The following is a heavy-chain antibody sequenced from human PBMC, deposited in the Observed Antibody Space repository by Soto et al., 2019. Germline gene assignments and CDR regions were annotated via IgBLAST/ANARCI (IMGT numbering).Heavy chain of an antibody. CDR3: ATQTANFYGSGSYYLPFDY. CDR2: IYYSGST. J-gene: IGHJ4*02. Sequence: WTRIRQPPGKGLEWIGNIYYSGSTTYNPSLKSRVTISVDTSKNQFSLRLSSVTAADTAVYYCATQTANFYGSGSYYLPFDYWGQGTLVTVSS. V-gene: IGHV4-59*01. D-gene: IGHD3-10*01.